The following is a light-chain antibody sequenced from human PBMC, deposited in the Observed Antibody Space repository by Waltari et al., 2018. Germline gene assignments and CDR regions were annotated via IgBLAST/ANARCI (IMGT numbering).Light chain of an antibody. CDR2: EDN. CDR3: QSYDNRNHWV. Sequence: NFMLTQPLSVSESPGKTVTISCTRSSGSIATNYVQWYQQRPGSSPTAVIYEDNQRPSGVPDRFSGSIDNSSNSASLTISGLKTEDEADYYCQSYDNRNHWVFGGGTKLTVL. CDR1: SGSIATNY. J-gene: IGLJ3*02. V-gene: IGLV6-57*01.